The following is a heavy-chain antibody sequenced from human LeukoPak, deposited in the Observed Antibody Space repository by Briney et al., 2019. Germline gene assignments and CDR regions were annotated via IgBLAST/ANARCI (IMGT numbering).Heavy chain of an antibody. D-gene: IGHD5-18*01. CDR3: ARGRGQRLWLY. Sequence: PSETLSLTCAVYGGSFSDYYWSWIRQPPGKGLEWIGEINHSGSTNYNPSLKSRVTISVDTSKNQFSLKLSSVTAADTAVYYCARGRGQRLWLYWGQGTLVTVSS. CDR2: INHSGST. J-gene: IGHJ4*02. CDR1: GGSFSDYY. V-gene: IGHV4-34*01.